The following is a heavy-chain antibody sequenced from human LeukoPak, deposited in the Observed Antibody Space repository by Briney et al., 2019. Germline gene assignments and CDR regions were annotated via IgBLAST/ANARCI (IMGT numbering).Heavy chain of an antibody. Sequence: GGSLRLSCAASGFTFSSYWMSWVRQAPGKGLERVANIKQDGSEKYYVDSVKGRFTISRDNAKNSLYLQMNSLRAEDTAVYYCARDPGIAVADYYFDYWGQGTLVTVSS. J-gene: IGHJ4*02. CDR1: GFTFSSYW. V-gene: IGHV3-7*01. CDR3: ARDPGIAVADYYFDY. D-gene: IGHD6-19*01. CDR2: IKQDGSEK.